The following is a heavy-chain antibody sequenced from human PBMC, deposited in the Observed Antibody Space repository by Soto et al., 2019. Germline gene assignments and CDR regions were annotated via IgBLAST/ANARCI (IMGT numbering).Heavy chain of an antibody. J-gene: IGHJ4*02. CDR1: GYSFTSYW. Sequence: GESLKISCKGSGYSFTSYWISWVRQMPGKGLEWMGRIDPSDSYTNYSPSFQGHVTISADKSISTAYLQWSSLKASDTAMYYCARHSITMIVVVSDKDFDDWGQGTLVTVSS. CDR2: IDPSDSYT. D-gene: IGHD3-22*01. CDR3: ARHSITMIVVVSDKDFDD. V-gene: IGHV5-10-1*01.